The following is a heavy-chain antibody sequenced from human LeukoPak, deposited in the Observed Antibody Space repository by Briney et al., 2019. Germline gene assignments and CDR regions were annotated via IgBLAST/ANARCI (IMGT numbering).Heavy chain of an antibody. CDR2: ISNSGSTI. Sequence: GGSLRLSCAASGFTFSDYYMSWIRQAPGKGLEWVSYISNSGSTIYYADSVKGRFATSRDSAKNSLFLQMNGLRVEDTAVYYCARAGIAAAGTRIGYYYGMDVWGQGTTVTVSS. CDR1: GFTFSDYY. J-gene: IGHJ6*02. D-gene: IGHD6-13*01. CDR3: ARAGIAAAGTRIGYYYGMDV. V-gene: IGHV3-11*01.